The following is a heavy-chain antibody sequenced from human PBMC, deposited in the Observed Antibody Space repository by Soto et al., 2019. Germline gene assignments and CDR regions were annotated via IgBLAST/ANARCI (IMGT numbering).Heavy chain of an antibody. D-gene: IGHD4-17*01. J-gene: IGHJ4*02. V-gene: IGHV4-30-2*01. Sequence: SETLSLTCAVSGGSISSGGYSWSWVRQPPGKGLEWIGYIYHSGSTYYNPSLKSRVTISVDRSKNQFSLKLSSVTAADTAVYYCASGLVTTLHYWGQGTLVTVSS. CDR2: IYHSGST. CDR3: ASGLVTTLHY. CDR1: GGSISSGGYS.